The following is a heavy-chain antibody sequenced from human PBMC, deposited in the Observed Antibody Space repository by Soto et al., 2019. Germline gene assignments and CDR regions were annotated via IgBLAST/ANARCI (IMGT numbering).Heavy chain of an antibody. CDR1: GFTFRTYW. D-gene: IGHD5-18*01. J-gene: IGHJ6*02. CDR2: INQDGSEK. V-gene: IGHV3-7*05. Sequence: GGSLRLSCGASGFTFRTYWLSWVRQVPGKGLEWVANINQDGSEKNYVDSVKGRFTISRDNAKNSLYLQMSSLRAEDTALYYCARDGSTSWYSYDYHGMDVWGQGTTVTAP. CDR3: ARDGSTSWYSYDYHGMDV.